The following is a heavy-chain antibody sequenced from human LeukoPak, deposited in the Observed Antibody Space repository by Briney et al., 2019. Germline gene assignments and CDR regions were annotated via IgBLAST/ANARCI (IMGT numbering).Heavy chain of an antibody. V-gene: IGHV4-39*01. CDR1: GGSISSSSYY. J-gene: IGHJ3*02. Sequence: SETLSLTCTVSGGSISSSSYYWGWIRQPPGKGLEWIGSIYYSGSTYYNPSLKSRVTISVDTSKNQFSLKLSSVTAADTAVYYCARRGRKYYYDSSGYRAFDIWGQGTMVTVSS. CDR3: ARRGRKYYYDSSGYRAFDI. D-gene: IGHD3-22*01. CDR2: IYYSGST.